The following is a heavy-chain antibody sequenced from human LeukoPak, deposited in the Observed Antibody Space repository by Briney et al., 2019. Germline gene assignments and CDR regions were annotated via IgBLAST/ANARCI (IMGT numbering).Heavy chain of an antibody. CDR2: ISGSGGST. CDR3: AKGPLYYYDSSGYAYYYYGMDV. Sequence: GGSLRLSCAASGFTFSTYAMSWVRQAPGKGLEWVSAISGSGGSTYYADSVQGRFTISRDNSKNTLYLQMNSLRAEDTAVYYCAKGPLYYYDSSGYAYYYYGMDVWGQGTTVTVSS. CDR1: GFTFSTYA. J-gene: IGHJ6*02. D-gene: IGHD3-22*01. V-gene: IGHV3-23*01.